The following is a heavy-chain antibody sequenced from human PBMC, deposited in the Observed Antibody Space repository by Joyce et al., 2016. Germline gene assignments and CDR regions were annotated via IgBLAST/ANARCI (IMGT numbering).Heavy chain of an antibody. V-gene: IGHV1-8*01. CDR2: LNPNNGAT. Sequence: QVQLVQSGAEVKKPGASVKVSCKTSGYTFTSYDINWVRQAPGQGLEWMGWLNPNNGATGYNHMFQGRVTMTRNTSTTTAYMELTSLRSEDTAVYYCVKEYGYDSSGYYSFDYWGQGTLLTVSS. CDR3: VKEYGYDSSGYYSFDY. J-gene: IGHJ4*02. D-gene: IGHD3-22*01. CDR1: GYTFTSYD.